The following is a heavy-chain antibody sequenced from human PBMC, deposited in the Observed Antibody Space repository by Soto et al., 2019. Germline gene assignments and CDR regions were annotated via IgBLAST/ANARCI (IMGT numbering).Heavy chain of an antibody. CDR3: AKNQGVELVPLATVDWFDP. V-gene: IGHV3-23*01. D-gene: IGHD1-26*01. CDR2: ISGGGFKK. Sequence: PGGSLRLSCAASGFIFENFGMSWVRQAPGKGLEWISSISGGGFKKYYADSVKGRFTISRDNSKSTVYLELSNLSAEDTAVYHCAKNQGVELVPLATVDWFDPWGQGSVVTVSS. J-gene: IGHJ5*02. CDR1: GFIFENFG.